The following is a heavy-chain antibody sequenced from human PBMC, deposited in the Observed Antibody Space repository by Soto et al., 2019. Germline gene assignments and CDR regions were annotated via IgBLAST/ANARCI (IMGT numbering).Heavy chain of an antibody. CDR1: GYTFTSYG. Sequence: ASVKVSCKASGYTFTSYGISWVRQAPGQGLEWMGWISAYNGNTNYAQKLQGRVTMTTDTSTSTAYMELRSLRSDDTAVYYCARDPSSGWYEGWFDPWGQGTLVTVS. D-gene: IGHD6-19*01. CDR2: ISAYNGNT. CDR3: ARDPSSGWYEGWFDP. J-gene: IGHJ5*02. V-gene: IGHV1-18*01.